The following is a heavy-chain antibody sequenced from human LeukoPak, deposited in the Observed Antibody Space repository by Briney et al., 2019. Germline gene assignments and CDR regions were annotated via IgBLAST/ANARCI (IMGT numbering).Heavy chain of an antibody. CDR3: ATFLVGATLHFDY. V-gene: IGHV1-18*01. CDR1: GYIFTSHG. Sequence: ASVKVSCKTSGYIFTSHGINWVRQAPGQGLEWMGWISGHNGKTDYGQKLQDRFTMTTDTSTSTVYMELRSLGSDDTAVYYCATFLVGATLHFDYWGQGTLVTVSS. CDR2: ISGHNGKT. D-gene: IGHD1-26*01. J-gene: IGHJ4*02.